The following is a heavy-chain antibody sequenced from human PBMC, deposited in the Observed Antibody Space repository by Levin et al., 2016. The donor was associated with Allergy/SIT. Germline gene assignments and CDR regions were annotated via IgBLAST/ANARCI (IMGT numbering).Heavy chain of an antibody. CDR3: ASTEIVVVVAATPWYYYGMDV. D-gene: IGHD2-15*01. V-gene: IGHV1-69*01. Sequence: WVRQAPGQGLEWMGGTIPIFGTANYAQKFQGRVTITADESTSTAYMELSSLRSEDTAVYYCASTEIVVVVAATPWYYYGMDVWGQGTTVTVSS. CDR2: TIPIFGTA. J-gene: IGHJ6*02.